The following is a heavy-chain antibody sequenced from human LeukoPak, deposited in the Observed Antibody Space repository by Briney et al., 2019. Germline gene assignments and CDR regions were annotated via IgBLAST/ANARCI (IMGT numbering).Heavy chain of an antibody. J-gene: IGHJ1*01. Sequence: PGGSLRLSCAGAGYTFADHGMSWVRQAPGKGLEWVAGINWNGESTGYGDSVKGRFTISRDNAKNSLFLQMNSLRAEDTALYYCAKDIGDAGYFQHWGQGTLVTVSS. CDR3: AKDIGDAGYFQH. CDR1: GYTFADHG. V-gene: IGHV3-20*04. CDR2: INWNGEST. D-gene: IGHD2-21*01.